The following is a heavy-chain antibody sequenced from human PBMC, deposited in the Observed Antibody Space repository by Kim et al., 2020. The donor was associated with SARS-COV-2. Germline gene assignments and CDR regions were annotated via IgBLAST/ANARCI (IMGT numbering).Heavy chain of an antibody. V-gene: IGHV1-8*01. CDR2: MNPNSGNT. CDR1: GYTFTSYD. J-gene: IGHJ4*02. D-gene: IGHD5-12*01. Sequence: ASVKVSCKASGYTFTSYDINWVRQATGQGLEWMGWMNPNSGNTGYAQKFQGRVTMTRNTSISTAYMELSSLRSEDTAVYYCARLLLKGGYVTFDYWGQGTLVTVSS. CDR3: ARLLLKGGYVTFDY.